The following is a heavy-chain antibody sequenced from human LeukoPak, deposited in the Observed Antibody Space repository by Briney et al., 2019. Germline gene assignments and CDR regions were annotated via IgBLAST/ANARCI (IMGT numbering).Heavy chain of an antibody. D-gene: IGHD5-12*01. V-gene: IGHV3-30-3*01. Sequence: GGSLRLSCAASGFTFSSYAMHWVRQAPGKGREWVAVISYDGSNKYYADSVKGRFTIPRDNSKNTLYLQMNSLRAEDTAVYYCASRTVATRAHYYYYYGMDVWGQGTTVTVSS. J-gene: IGHJ6*02. CDR1: GFTFSSYA. CDR2: ISYDGSNK. CDR3: ASRTVATRAHYYYYYGMDV.